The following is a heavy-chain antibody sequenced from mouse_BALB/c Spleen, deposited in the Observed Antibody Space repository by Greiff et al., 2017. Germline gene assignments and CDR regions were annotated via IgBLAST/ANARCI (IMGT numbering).Heavy chain of an antibody. CDR3: ERSDEYAWFAY. J-gene: IGHJ3*01. CDR1: GDSITSGY. Sequence: EVQLVESGRSFVKPSQSLTLTCSVTGDSITSGYRNWIRKSPGNKLEYMEYISYSGSTYYNPYLKSRISIIRDTSKNQYYLQWNYVTTEDTATYYSERSDEYAWFAYWGQGTLVTVSA. V-gene: IGHV3-8*02. D-gene: IGHD2-10*02. CDR2: ISYSGST.